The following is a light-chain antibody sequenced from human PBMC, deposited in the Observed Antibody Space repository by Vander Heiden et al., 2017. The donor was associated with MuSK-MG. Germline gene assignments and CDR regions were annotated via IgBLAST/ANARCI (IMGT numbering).Light chain of an antibody. CDR2: NTA. CDR1: QRVGSS. V-gene: IGKV3-15*01. J-gene: IGKJ1*01. CDR3: QQYVTWPGT. Sequence: EMVMTQSPVTLPVSPGASATLSCRPRQRVGSSFAWFPQQPGRAPRLIIYNTATRAAAIPARFSGSGSGTEFTLTISSLQSEDFAVYYCQQYVTWPGTFGQGTKVEI.